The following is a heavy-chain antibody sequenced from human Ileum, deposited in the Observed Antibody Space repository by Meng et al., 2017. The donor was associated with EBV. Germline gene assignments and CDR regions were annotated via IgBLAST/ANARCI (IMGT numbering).Heavy chain of an antibody. CDR3: ASFPPPGKQWLVTDY. Sequence: QVKLQEAGPGLVKPSRSLSLTCAVSGGSISSSNWGSWVRQPPGKGLEWIGEIYHSGSTNYNPSLKSRVTISVDKSKNQFSLKLSSVTAADTAVYYCASFPPPGKQWLVTDYWGQGTLVTVSS. V-gene: IGHV4-4*02. J-gene: IGHJ4*02. CDR1: GGSISSSNW. D-gene: IGHD6-19*01. CDR2: IYHSGST.